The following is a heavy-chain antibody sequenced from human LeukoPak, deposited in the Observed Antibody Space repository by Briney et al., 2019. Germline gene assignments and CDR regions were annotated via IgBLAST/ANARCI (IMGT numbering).Heavy chain of an antibody. CDR2: IYYSGST. J-gene: IGHJ4*02. CDR1: GVPISSYY. Sequence: PSETLSLTCTVSGVPISSYYWSWIRQPPAKGLDGIGYIYYSGSTNYNPSLKSRVTISVDTSKNQFSLKLSSVTAADTAVYYCARVGYSSSGNYYNDRGAFDYWGQGTLVTVSS. CDR3: ARVGYSSSGNYYNDRGAFDY. V-gene: IGHV4-59*01. D-gene: IGHD3-10*01.